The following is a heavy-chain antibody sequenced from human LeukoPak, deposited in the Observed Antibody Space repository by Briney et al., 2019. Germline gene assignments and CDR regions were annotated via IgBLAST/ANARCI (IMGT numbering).Heavy chain of an antibody. D-gene: IGHD2-15*01. CDR2: IIPIFGTA. V-gene: IGHV1-69*05. Sequence: GASVKVSCKASGGTFSSYAISWVRQAPGQGLEWMGGIIPIFGTANYVQKFQGRVTITTDESTSTAYMELSSLRSEDTAVYYCVSSGGSNYYYYYMDVWGKGTTVTVSS. CDR3: VSSGGSNYYYYYMDV. J-gene: IGHJ6*03. CDR1: GGTFSSYA.